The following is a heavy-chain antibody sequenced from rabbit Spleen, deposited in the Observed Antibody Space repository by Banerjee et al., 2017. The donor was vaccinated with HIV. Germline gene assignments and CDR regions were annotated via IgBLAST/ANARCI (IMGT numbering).Heavy chain of an antibody. CDR3: ARDKELDIWGYEFNL. D-gene: IGHD3-1*01. V-gene: IGHV1S7*01. Sequence: QLVESGGGLVQPGGSLTLSCKASGFDFSSYYMTWVRQAPGKGLEWIGLTEPIFDTTYYASWVNGRFTISSHNAQNTLYLQLKSLTAADTATYFCARDKELDIWGYEFNLWGQGTLVTVS. J-gene: IGHJ4*01. CDR1: GFDFSSYY. CDR2: TEPIFDTT.